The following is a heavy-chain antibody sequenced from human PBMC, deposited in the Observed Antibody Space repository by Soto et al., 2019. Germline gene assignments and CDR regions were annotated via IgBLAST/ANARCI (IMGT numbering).Heavy chain of an antibody. CDR2: IYCSGST. CDR1: GGSISSYY. Sequence: SETLSLTCTVSGGSISSYYWSWIRQPPGKGLEWIGYIYCSGSTNYNPSLKSRVTISVDTSKNQFSLKLSSVTAADTAVYYCARVGAQNSSGYYRYDWGQGTLVTVPQ. J-gene: IGHJ4*02. CDR3: ARVGAQNSSGYYRYD. V-gene: IGHV4-59*01. D-gene: IGHD3-22*01.